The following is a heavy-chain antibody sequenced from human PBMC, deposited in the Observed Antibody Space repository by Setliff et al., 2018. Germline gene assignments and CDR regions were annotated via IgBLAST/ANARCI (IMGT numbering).Heavy chain of an antibody. CDR3: ARHLLVQGTYHFDY. D-gene: IGHD3-10*01. CDR2: INHSGST. Sequence: SETLSLTCAVYGGSFSGYSWTWIRQPPGKGLEWIGDINHSGSTNYSPSLKSRVTISVDTPTNQFSLKVFSVTAADTAVYFCARHLLVQGTYHFDYWGQGSPVTVSS. J-gene: IGHJ4*02. CDR1: GGSFSGYS. V-gene: IGHV4-34*01.